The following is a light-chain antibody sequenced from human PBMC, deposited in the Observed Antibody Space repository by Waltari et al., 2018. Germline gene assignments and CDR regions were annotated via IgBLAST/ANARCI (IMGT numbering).Light chain of an antibody. V-gene: IGKV3-11*01. J-gene: IGKJ5*01. Sequence: EIVLTQSPATLSLSPVERATLSCSASQSVSSYLAWYQQKPRQAPRLLIYDPSNRATRNAARISGRGAGTDFTLTSSRLEAEDFADYCWQQRSNWPAITFGQGTRLEIK. CDR3: QQRSNWPAIT. CDR1: QSVSSY. CDR2: DPS.